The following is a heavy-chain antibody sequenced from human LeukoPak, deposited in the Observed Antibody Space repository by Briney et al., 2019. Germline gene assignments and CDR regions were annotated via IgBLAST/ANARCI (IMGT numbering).Heavy chain of an antibody. CDR1: RFTFSSYW. CDR3: AKDDYGMDV. Sequence: GGSLRPSRVAARFTFSSYWMSWVRQAPGKGLERVANIKQDGSEKYYVDSVKGRFTISRDNAKNSLYLQMNRLRAEDTAVYYCAKDDYGMDVWGQGTTVTVSS. J-gene: IGHJ6*02. V-gene: IGHV3-7*01. CDR2: IKQDGSEK.